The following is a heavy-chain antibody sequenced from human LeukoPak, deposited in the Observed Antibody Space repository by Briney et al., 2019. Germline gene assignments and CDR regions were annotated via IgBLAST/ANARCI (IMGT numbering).Heavy chain of an antibody. CDR1: GFTVSSNY. CDR2: IYSGGST. CDR3: ARVFAAKLGYYYYYMDV. J-gene: IGHJ6*03. D-gene: IGHD2-15*01. Sequence: QPGGSLRLSCAASGFTVSSNYMSWVRQAPGKGLEWVSAIYSGGSTYYADSVKGRFTISRDNSKNTLYLQMNSLRAEDTAVYYCARVFAAKLGYYYYYMDVWGKGTTVTVSS. V-gene: IGHV3-66*02.